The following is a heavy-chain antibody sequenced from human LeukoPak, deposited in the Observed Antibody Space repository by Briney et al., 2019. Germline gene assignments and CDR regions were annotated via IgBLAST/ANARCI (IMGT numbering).Heavy chain of an antibody. Sequence: PSETLSLTCTVSGGSISSSSYYWSWIRQPPGKGLEWIGEINHSGSTNYNPSLKSRVTISVDTSKNQFSLKLSSVTAADTAVYYCARRGYSSSWYRNKGRWFDPWGQGTLVTVSS. V-gene: IGHV4-39*07. J-gene: IGHJ5*02. CDR2: INHSGST. CDR3: ARRGYSSSWYRNKGRWFDP. D-gene: IGHD6-13*01. CDR1: GGSISSSSYY.